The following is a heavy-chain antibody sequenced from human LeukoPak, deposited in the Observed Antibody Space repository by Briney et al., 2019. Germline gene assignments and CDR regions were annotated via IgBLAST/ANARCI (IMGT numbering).Heavy chain of an antibody. V-gene: IGHV1-8*01. J-gene: IGHJ3*02. CDR2: MNPNSGNT. D-gene: IGHD4-11*01. CDR1: GYTFTSYD. Sequence: ASVKVSCKASGYTFTSYDINWVRQATGQGLEWMGWMNPNSGNTGYAQKLQGRVTMTTDTSTSTAYMELRSLRSDDTAVYYCARDTVTFVAFDIWGQGTMVTVSS. CDR3: ARDTVTFVAFDI.